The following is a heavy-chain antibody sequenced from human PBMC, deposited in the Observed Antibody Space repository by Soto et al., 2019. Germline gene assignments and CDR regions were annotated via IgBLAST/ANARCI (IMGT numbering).Heavy chain of an antibody. CDR2: IIPIFGTA. Sequence: QVQLVQSGAEVKKPGSSVKVSCKASGGTFSSYAISWVRQAPGQGLEWMGGIIPIFGTANYAQKFQGRDTITADESTITAYMELSSLRSEDTAVYYCARAGGMATITKDPSHYNWFDPWGQGTLVTVS. CDR3: ARAGGMATITKDPSHYNWFDP. J-gene: IGHJ5*02. V-gene: IGHV1-69*01. D-gene: IGHD5-12*01. CDR1: GGTFSSYA.